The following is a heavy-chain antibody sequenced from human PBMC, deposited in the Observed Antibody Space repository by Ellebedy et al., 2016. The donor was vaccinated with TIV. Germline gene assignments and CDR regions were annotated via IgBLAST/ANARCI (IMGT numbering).Heavy chain of an antibody. Sequence: PGGSLRLPCAASGFTFDDYAMHWVRQAPGKGLAWVSGISWNSGSIGYADSVKGRFTISRDNAKNYLYLQMNSLRAEDTALYYCAKDTYEYGRGVWDYWGQGTLVTVSS. CDR1: GFTFDDYA. J-gene: IGHJ4*02. CDR2: ISWNSGSI. CDR3: AKDTYEYGRGVWDY. V-gene: IGHV3-9*01. D-gene: IGHD3-16*01.